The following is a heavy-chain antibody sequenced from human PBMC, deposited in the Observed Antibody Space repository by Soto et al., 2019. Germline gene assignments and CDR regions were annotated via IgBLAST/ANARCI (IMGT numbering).Heavy chain of an antibody. CDR3: ARLGWELLPGGYCYSYGLAV. J-gene: IGHJ6*01. CDR2: IYPGDSDT. V-gene: IGHV5-51*01. Sequence: WIIKKNGKGLQWMGIIYPGDSDTRYSPSFQGQVTISADKSISTAYLQWSSLKASDTAMYSCARLGWELLPGGYCYSYGLAVWAQRPTVTVYS. D-gene: IGHD1-26*01.